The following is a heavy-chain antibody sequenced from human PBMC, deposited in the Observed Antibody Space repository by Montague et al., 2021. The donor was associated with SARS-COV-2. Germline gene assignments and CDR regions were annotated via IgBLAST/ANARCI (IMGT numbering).Heavy chain of an antibody. J-gene: IGHJ6*02. CDR1: GFTFSSYA. V-gene: IGHV3-23*01. Sequence: SLRLSCAASGFTFSSYAMSWVRQAPGKGLEWVAAISGTGGSTYYADSVKGRFTISRDNSKNTLYLQMNSLRAEDTAVYYCAKGSEEAEWLLLITYYYGMDVWGQGTTVTVSS. CDR3: AKGSEEAEWLLLITYYYGMDV. CDR2: ISGTGGST. D-gene: IGHD3-3*01.